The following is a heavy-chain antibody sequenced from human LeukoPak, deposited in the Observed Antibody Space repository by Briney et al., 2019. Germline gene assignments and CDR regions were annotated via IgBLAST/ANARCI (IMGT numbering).Heavy chain of an antibody. CDR2: ISSSSSTI. Sequence: GGSLRLSCAASGFTFSSYYMNWVRQAPGKGLEWVSYISSSSSTIYYADSVKGRFTISRDNAKNSLYLQMNSLRAEDTAVYYCTNYGVYTGYYFMDVWGRGTTVTVSS. D-gene: IGHD4-17*01. CDR3: TNYGVYTGYYFMDV. V-gene: IGHV3-48*01. J-gene: IGHJ6*03. CDR1: GFTFSSYY.